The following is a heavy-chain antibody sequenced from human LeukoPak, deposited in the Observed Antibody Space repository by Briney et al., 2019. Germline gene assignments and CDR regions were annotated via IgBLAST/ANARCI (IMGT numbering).Heavy chain of an antibody. CDR2: IYYSGST. D-gene: IGHD6-6*01. CDR3: ARKGGGQLVNTRRWFDP. Sequence: SETLSLTCTVSGGSVSSSSYYWGWIRQPPWKGLEWIGRIYYSGSTYYNPSLKSRVTISLDTSKNQFSLKLSSVTAADTAVYYCARKGGGQLVNTRRWFDPWGQGTLVTVSS. J-gene: IGHJ5*02. CDR1: GGSVSSSSYY. V-gene: IGHV4-39*07.